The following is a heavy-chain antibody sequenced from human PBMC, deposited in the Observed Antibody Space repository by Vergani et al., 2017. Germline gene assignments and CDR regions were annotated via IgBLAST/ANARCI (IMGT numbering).Heavy chain of an antibody. CDR2: IVVGSGNT. Sequence: QLVQSGAEVKKPGASVKVSCKASGYTFTSSAVQWVRQARGQRLEWIGWIVVGSGNTNYAQKFQERVTITRDMSTSTAYMELSSLRSEDTAVYYCAAVDGEGDYDDAFDIWGQGTMVTVSS. J-gene: IGHJ3*02. CDR1: GYTFTSSA. V-gene: IGHV1-58*01. CDR3: AAVDGEGDYDDAFDI. D-gene: IGHD3-10*01.